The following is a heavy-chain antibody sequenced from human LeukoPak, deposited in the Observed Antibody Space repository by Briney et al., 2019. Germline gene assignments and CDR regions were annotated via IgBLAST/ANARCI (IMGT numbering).Heavy chain of an antibody. CDR2: ISAYNGNT. J-gene: IGHJ4*02. V-gene: IGHV1-18*01. Sequence: ASVKVSCKASGYTFTSYGISWVRQAPGQGLEWMRWISAYNGNTNYAQKLQGRVTMTTDTSTSTAYMELRSLRSDDTAVYYCARGGSVAGTTLLSYWGQGTLVTVSS. D-gene: IGHD6-19*01. CDR1: GYTFTSYG. CDR3: ARGGSVAGTTLLSY.